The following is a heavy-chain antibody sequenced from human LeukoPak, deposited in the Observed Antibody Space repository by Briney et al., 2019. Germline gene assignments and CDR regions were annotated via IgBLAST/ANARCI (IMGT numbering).Heavy chain of an antibody. CDR3: ARGDGGYSHGYYFGY. Sequence: PSETLSLTCTVSGGSISGYYWSWIRQPPGKELEWMGYIYYSGSTNYNPSLKSRVTTSLDTSKNQFSLKLTSVTAADTAVYYCARGDGGYSHGYYFGYWDQGTLVTVSS. D-gene: IGHD5-18*01. V-gene: IGHV4-59*01. CDR2: IYYSGST. J-gene: IGHJ4*02. CDR1: GGSISGYY.